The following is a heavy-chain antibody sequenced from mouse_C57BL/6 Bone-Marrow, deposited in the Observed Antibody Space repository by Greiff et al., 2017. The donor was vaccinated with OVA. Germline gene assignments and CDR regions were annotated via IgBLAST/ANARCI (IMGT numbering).Heavy chain of an antibody. CDR1: GFTFSSYG. J-gene: IGHJ2*01. V-gene: IGHV5-6*01. CDR3: ARQNYKGYFDY. Sequence: EVHLVESGGDLVKPGGSLKLSCAASGFTFSSYGMSWVRQTPDKRLAWVATISSGGSYTYYPDSVKGRFTISRDNAKNTLYLQMSSLKSEDTAMYYCARQNYKGYFDYWGQGTTLTVSS. D-gene: IGHD2-12*01. CDR2: ISSGGSYT.